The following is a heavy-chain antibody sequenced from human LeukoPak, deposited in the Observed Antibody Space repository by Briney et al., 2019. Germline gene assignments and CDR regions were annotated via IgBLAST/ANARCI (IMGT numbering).Heavy chain of an antibody. V-gene: IGHV1-2*02. CDR1: GYTFTGYY. J-gene: IGHJ4*02. D-gene: IGHD3-3*01. CDR3: ARESPYYDFWSGYIY. CDR2: INPNSGGT. Sequence: GASVKVSCKASGYTFTGYYMHWVRQAPGQGLEWMGWINPNSGGTNYAQKFQGRVTMTRDTSISTAYMELSRLRSDDTAVHYCARESPYYDFWSGYIYWGQGTLVTVSS.